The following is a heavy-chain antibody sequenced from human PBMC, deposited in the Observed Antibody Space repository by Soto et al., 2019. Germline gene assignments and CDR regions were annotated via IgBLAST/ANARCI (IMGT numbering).Heavy chain of an antibody. J-gene: IGHJ6*02. Sequence: QVQLVQSGAEVKKPGASVKVSCKASGYTFTGYYMHWVRQAPGQGLEWMGWINPNSGGTNYAQKFQGRVTLTRETCISRAYTELSRLRSDDTAVYYCASIGGDTIYDILSCYYYGMDVWRQGTTVTVSS. CDR3: ASIGGDTIYDILSCYYYGMDV. CDR2: INPNSGGT. CDR1: GYTFTGYY. D-gene: IGHD3-9*01. V-gene: IGHV1-2*02.